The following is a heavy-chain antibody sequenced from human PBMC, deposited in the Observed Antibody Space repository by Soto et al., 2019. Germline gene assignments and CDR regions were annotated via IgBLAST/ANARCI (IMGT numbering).Heavy chain of an antibody. V-gene: IGHV4-59*01. D-gene: IGHD3-3*01. J-gene: IGHJ5*02. CDR1: GGSISSYY. CDR3: ARNPQRSRYYDFWSGYYGGYNWFDP. CDR2: IYYSGST. Sequence: PSETLSLTCTVSGGSISSYYWSWIRQPPGKGLEWIGYIYYSGSTNYNPSLKSRVTISVDTSKNQFSLKLSSVTAADTAVYYCARNPQRSRYYDFWSGYYGGYNWFDPWGQGALVTVPS.